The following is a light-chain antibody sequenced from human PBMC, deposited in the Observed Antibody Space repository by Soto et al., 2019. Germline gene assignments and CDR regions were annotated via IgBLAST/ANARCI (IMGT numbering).Light chain of an antibody. Sequence: DIVMTQSPGSRGVTLGERATINCKSSQSVLFTSNNKNYLAWYQQKPGQPPKLLIYWASTRESGVPDRFSGSGSGTDFTLTISSLQAEDVAVYYCQQYYSTPLTSGGGANVDIK. J-gene: IGKJ4*01. CDR1: QSVLFTSNNKNY. CDR3: QQYYSTPLT. V-gene: IGKV4-1*01. CDR2: WAS.